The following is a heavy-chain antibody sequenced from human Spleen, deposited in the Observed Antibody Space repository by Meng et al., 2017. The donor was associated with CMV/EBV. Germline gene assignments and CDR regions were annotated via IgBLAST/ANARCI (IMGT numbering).Heavy chain of an antibody. Sequence: ASVKVSCKAFAYTLTGYYIHWVRQAPGQGLEWMGWINPNSGGTNYAQKFQGRVTMTRDTSISTVFMEVTRLRSEDTAVYYCACAEGSGSYYEIVGGDYWGQGTLVTVSS. D-gene: IGHD3-10*01. V-gene: IGHV1-2*02. CDR3: ACAEGSGSYYEIVGGDY. J-gene: IGHJ4*02. CDR2: INPNSGGT. CDR1: AYTLTGYY.